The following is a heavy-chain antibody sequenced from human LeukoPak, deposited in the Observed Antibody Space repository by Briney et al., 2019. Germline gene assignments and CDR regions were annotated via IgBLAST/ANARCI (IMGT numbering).Heavy chain of an antibody. CDR2: IYHSGSS. CDR1: GYSITSGYY. Sequence: PSETLSLTCTVSGYSITSGYYWGWIRQSPGKGLAWIGSIYHSGSSYYNPSLKSRVTISVDTSKNQFSLKLSSVTAADTAVYYCAREGDYYDSSGLAGAFDIWGQGTMVTVSS. J-gene: IGHJ3*02. CDR3: AREGDYYDSSGLAGAFDI. D-gene: IGHD3-22*01. V-gene: IGHV4-38-2*02.